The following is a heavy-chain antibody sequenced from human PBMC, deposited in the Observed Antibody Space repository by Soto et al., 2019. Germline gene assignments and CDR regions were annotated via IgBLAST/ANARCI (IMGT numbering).Heavy chain of an antibody. D-gene: IGHD3-10*01. J-gene: IGHJ1*01. V-gene: IGHV4-59*01. CDR3: ARDGYAGSGRPHPAY. Sequence: SETLSLTCSVSGGSMSDFFWSWIRQSPERGLEWNGYVYYLGSTDYNPSLKSRVTISVDTSKRQFSLRLSSVTAADAAIYYCARDGYAGSGRPHPAYSGPGTQVTVSS. CDR1: GGSMSDFF. CDR2: VYYLGST.